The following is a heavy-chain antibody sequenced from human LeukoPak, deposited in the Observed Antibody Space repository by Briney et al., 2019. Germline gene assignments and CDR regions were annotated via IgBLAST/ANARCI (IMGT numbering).Heavy chain of an antibody. Sequence: GGSLRLSCAASGFTFSSYWVSWVRQAPGKGLEWVANIKQDGSEKYYVDSVKGRFTISRDNAKNSLYLQMNSLRAEDTAVYYCARGLKEWFGELLVPYYYYYYGMDVWGQGTTVTVSS. CDR3: ARGLKEWFGELLVPYYYYYYGMDV. CDR2: IKQDGSEK. D-gene: IGHD3-10*01. J-gene: IGHJ6*02. V-gene: IGHV3-7*01. CDR1: GFTFSSYW.